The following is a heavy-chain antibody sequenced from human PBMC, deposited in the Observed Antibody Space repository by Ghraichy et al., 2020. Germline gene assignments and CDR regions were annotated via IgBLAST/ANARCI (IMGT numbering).Heavy chain of an antibody. CDR3: AREGKTYYYDSSGYDY. J-gene: IGHJ4*02. D-gene: IGHD3-22*01. CDR2: ISSSGSTI. Sequence: GESLNISCAASGFTFSDYYMSWIRQAPGKGLEWVSYISSSGSTIYYADSVKGRFTISRDNAKNSLYLQMNSLRAEDTAVYYCAREGKTYYYDSSGYDYWGQGTLVTVSS. CDR1: GFTFSDYY. V-gene: IGHV3-11*01.